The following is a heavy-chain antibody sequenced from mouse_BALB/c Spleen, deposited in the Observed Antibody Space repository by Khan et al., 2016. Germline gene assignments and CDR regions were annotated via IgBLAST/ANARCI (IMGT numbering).Heavy chain of an antibody. Sequence: EVELVESGPGLVKPSQSLSLTCTVTGYSITSGYAWNWIRQFPGNKLEWMGYISYSGSTSYNPSLKSRISITRDTSKNQFFLQLNSMTTEDTATXYCARADEDYFDYWGQGTTLTVSS. V-gene: IGHV3-2*02. CDR3: ARADEDYFDY. J-gene: IGHJ2*01. CDR2: ISYSGST. CDR1: GYSITSGYA.